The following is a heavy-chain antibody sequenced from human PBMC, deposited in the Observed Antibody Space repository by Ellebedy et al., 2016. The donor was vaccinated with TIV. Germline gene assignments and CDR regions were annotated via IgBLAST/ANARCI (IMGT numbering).Heavy chain of an antibody. Sequence: GESLKISXVASGFAFSRYGIHWVRQAPGKGLEWVAVISYDGSNKYYADSVKGRFTISRDNSKNTLYLQMNSLRAEDTAVYYCAKERIEQWLVPYFDYWGQGTLVTVSS. D-gene: IGHD6-19*01. CDR1: GFAFSRYG. V-gene: IGHV3-30*18. J-gene: IGHJ4*02. CDR2: ISYDGSNK. CDR3: AKERIEQWLVPYFDY.